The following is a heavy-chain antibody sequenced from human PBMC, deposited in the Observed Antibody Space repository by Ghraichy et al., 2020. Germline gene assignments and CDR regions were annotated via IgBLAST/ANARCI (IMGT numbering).Heavy chain of an antibody. CDR2: ISSSGSTI. CDR1: GFTFSSYE. J-gene: IGHJ4*02. V-gene: IGHV3-48*03. Sequence: GGSLRLTCAASGFTFSSYEMNWVRQAPGKGLEWVSYISSSGSTIYYADSVKDRFTISRDNAKNSLYLQMNSLRAEDTAVHYCAREPDSLWFGSSDDYWGQGTLVTVSS. CDR3: AREPDSLWFGSSDDY. D-gene: IGHD3-10*01.